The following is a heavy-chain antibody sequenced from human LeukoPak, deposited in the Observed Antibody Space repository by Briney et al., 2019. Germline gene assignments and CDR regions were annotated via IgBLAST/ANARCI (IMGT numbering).Heavy chain of an antibody. CDR2: ISGADGDNI. CDR1: GFTFRNFA. V-gene: IGHV3-23*01. D-gene: IGHD3-22*01. Sequence: GGSLRLSCVASGFTFRNFAMSWVRQAPGKGLEWVSSISGADGDNIYYADSVKGRFTISRDNSKNTLYLQMNSLSAEDTAVYFCAKMKGLYYYDSAGYSDNWGQGTLVTVSS. J-gene: IGHJ4*02. CDR3: AKMKGLYYYDSAGYSDN.